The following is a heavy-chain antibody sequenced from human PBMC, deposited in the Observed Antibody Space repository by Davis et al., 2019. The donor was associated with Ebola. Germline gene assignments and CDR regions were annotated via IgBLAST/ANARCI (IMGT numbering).Heavy chain of an antibody. CDR2: IIPLFGTP. D-gene: IGHD3-16*01. V-gene: IGHV1-69*13. CDR3: STHGGYDYVWGTWDS. J-gene: IGHJ4*02. Sequence: SVKVSCKASGGIFRNFAISWVRQAPGQGLEGLGVIIPLFGTPNYAQKFRGRVTITADESTSTAYLELSSLRHEDTAIYYYSTHGGYDYVWGTWDSWGQGTLVTVSS. CDR1: GGIFRNFA.